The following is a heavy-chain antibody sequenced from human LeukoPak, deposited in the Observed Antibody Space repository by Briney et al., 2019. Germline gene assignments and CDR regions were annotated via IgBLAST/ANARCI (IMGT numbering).Heavy chain of an antibody. Sequence: PSETLSLTCTVSGGSIRSNYWGWIRQPAGKGLEWIGRIYGSGSTSYNPSLKYRVTMSVDTSKNQFYLRVTSVTAADTAVYYCARDKYYDSSGHYNDAFDIWGQGTMVTVSS. V-gene: IGHV4-4*07. CDR2: IYGSGST. CDR1: GGSIRSNY. CDR3: ARDKYYDSSGHYNDAFDI. J-gene: IGHJ3*02. D-gene: IGHD3-22*01.